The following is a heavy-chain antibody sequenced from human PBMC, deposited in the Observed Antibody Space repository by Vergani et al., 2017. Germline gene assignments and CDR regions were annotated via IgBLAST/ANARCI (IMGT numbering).Heavy chain of an antibody. CDR2: INHSGST. CDR3: ASGRGYCSSTSCYLGAFDI. Sequence: QVQLQQWGAGLLKPSETLSLTCAVYGGSFSGYYWSWIRQPPGKGLEWIGEINHSGSTNYNPSLKSRVTISVDTSKNQFSLKLRSVTAADTAVYYCASGRGYCSSTSCYLGAFDIWGQGTMVTVSS. J-gene: IGHJ3*02. D-gene: IGHD2-2*01. V-gene: IGHV4-34*01. CDR1: GGSFSGYY.